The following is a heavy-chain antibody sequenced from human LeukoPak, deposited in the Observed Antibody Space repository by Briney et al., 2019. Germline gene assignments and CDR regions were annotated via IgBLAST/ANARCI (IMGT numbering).Heavy chain of an antibody. CDR2: ISWNSGSI. Sequence: GRSPRLSCAASGFTFDDYAMHWVRQAPGKGLEWVSGISWNSGSIGYADSVKGRFTISRDNSKNTLYLQMNSLRAEDTAVYYCARFSGGDYGDYYYFDYWGQGTLVTVSS. D-gene: IGHD4-17*01. V-gene: IGHV3-9*01. J-gene: IGHJ4*02. CDR1: GFTFDDYA. CDR3: ARFSGGDYGDYYYFDY.